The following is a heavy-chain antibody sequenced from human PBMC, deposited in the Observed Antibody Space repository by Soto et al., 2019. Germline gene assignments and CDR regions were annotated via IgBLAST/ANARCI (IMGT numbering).Heavy chain of an antibody. CDR2: ISSSSSYT. D-gene: IGHD3-9*01. CDR3: ARGRGVLAGNFDY. CDR1: GFTFSDY. J-gene: IGHJ4*02. V-gene: IGHV3-11*06. Sequence: PGGSLRLSCAASGFTFSDYMSWIRQAPGKGLEWVSYISSSSSYTNYADSVKGRFTISRDNAKNSLYLQMNSLRAEDTAVYYCARGRGVLAGNFDYWGQGTLVTVSS.